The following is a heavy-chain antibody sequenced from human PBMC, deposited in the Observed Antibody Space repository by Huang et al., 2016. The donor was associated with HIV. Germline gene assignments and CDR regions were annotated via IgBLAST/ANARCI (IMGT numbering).Heavy chain of an antibody. CDR2: VRSNAFGGAA. CDR1: GFIFNDFA. D-gene: IGHD4-17*01. Sequence: QLVESGGDSVQSGRSLRLSCRGSGFIFNDFAINWFRQSQGKGLEWIGLVRSNAFGGAAKSAPSVKDRFTVSRDEAKNVAFLQMDNLQVDDTAIYYCSPSGDDYFYFYMDVWGNGTTVIVS. V-gene: IGHV3-49*03. J-gene: IGHJ6*03. CDR3: SPSGDDYFYFYMDV.